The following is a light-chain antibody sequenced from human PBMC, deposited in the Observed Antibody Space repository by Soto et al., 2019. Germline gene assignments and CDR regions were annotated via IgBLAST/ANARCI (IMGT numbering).Light chain of an antibody. CDR3: CSYAGSYTVV. CDR2: DVN. CDR1: SSDVGGYNY. V-gene: IGLV2-11*01. Sequence: QSALTQPRSVSGSPGQSVTIPCTGTSSDVGGYNYVSWYQQHPGKAPKLMIYDVNNRPSGVPDRFSGSKSGNTASLTISGLQAEDEADYYCCSYAGSYTVVFGGGTKLTVL. J-gene: IGLJ2*01.